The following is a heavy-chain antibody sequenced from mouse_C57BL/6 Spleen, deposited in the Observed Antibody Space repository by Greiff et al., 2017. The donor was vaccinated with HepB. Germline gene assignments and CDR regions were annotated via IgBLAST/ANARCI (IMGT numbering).Heavy chain of an antibody. CDR2: INPNNGGT. V-gene: IGHV1-26*01. CDR3: AGYYYHGDAMDY. D-gene: IGHD1-1*01. CDR1: GYTFTDYY. Sequence: EVQLQQSGPELVKPGASVKISCKASGYTFTDYYMNWVKQSHGKSLAWIGDINPNNGGTSYNQKFKGKATLTVAKSSSTAYMELRSLTSEDSAVYYCAGYYYHGDAMDYWGQGTSVTVSS. J-gene: IGHJ4*01.